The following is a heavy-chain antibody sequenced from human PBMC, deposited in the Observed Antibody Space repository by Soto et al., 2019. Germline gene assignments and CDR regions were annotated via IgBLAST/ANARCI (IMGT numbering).Heavy chain of an antibody. CDR1: GGSISSGGYY. CDR2: IYYSGST. V-gene: IGHV4-31*03. J-gene: IGHJ5*02. CDR3: ARDLAHYYDSSGYYYGNWFDP. D-gene: IGHD3-22*01. Sequence: SETLSLTCTVSGGSISSGGYYWSWIRQHPGKGLEWIGYIYYSGSTYYNPSLKSRVTISVDTSKNQFSLKLSSVTAADTAVYYCARDLAHYYDSSGYYYGNWFDPWGQGTLVTVSS.